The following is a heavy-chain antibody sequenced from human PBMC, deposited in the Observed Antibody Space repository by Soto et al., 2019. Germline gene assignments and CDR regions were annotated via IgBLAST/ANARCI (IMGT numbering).Heavy chain of an antibody. CDR1: GFTFSNYA. D-gene: IGHD4-4*01. Sequence: GGSMRLSCAASGFTFSNYAIHWVRQAPGKGLEWVAVISYDGSNKYYAESVKGRFTISRDNSKNTLYLQMNSLRAEDTAVYYCARSTVTTNYYYYYGMDVWGQGTTVTVSS. J-gene: IGHJ6*02. V-gene: IGHV3-30-3*01. CDR2: ISYDGSNK. CDR3: ARSTVTTNYYYYYGMDV.